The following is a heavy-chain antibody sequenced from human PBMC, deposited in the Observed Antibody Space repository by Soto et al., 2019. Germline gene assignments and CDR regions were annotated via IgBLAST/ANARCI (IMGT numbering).Heavy chain of an antibody. J-gene: IGHJ6*02. CDR2: IWYDGSNK. CDR3: ARDLIRIAAARYYYGMDV. D-gene: IGHD6-13*01. CDR1: GFTFSSYG. V-gene: IGHV3-33*01. Sequence: LRLSCAASGFTFSSYGMHWVRQAPGKGLEWVAVIWYDGSNKYYADSVKGRFTISRDNSKNTLYLQMNSLRAEDTAVYYCARDLIRIAAARYYYGMDVWGQGTTVTVSS.